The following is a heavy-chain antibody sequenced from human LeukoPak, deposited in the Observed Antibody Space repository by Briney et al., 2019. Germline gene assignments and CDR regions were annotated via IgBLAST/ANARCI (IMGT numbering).Heavy chain of an antibody. Sequence: LRLSCAASGFTFSSYAMTWIRQPPGKGLEWIGYIYHSGSTYYNPSLKSRVTISVDRSKNQFSLKLSSVTAADTAVYYCARVGDSSGYYYFDYWGQGTLVTVSS. D-gene: IGHD3-22*01. CDR1: GFTFSSYA. CDR2: IYHSGST. V-gene: IGHV4-30-2*01. J-gene: IGHJ4*02. CDR3: ARVGDSSGYYYFDY.